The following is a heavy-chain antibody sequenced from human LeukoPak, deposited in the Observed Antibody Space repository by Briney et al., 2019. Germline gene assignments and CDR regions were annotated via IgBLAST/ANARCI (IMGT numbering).Heavy chain of an antibody. CDR3: ARDLLAMVRGVIIGAVGY. CDR1: GYTFTGYY. J-gene: IGHJ4*02. Sequence: GASVKVSCKASGYTFTGYYMHWVRQAPGQGLEWMGWINPNSGGTNYAQKSQGRVTMTRDTSISTAYMELSRLRSDDTAVYYCARDLLAMVRGVIIGAVGYWGQGTLVTVSS. D-gene: IGHD3-10*01. CDR2: INPNSGGT. V-gene: IGHV1-2*02.